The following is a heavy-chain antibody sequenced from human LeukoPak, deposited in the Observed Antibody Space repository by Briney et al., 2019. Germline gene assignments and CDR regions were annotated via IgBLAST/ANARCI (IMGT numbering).Heavy chain of an antibody. CDR3: ASQPYSGYGGNNWFDP. CDR2: IYTSGST. Sequence: SETLSLTCTVSGGSMSSYYWSWIRQPAGKGLEWIGGIYTSGSTNYNPSLKSRVTMSVDTSKNQFSLKLSSVTAADTAVYYCASQPYSGYGGNNWFDPWGQGTLVTVSS. D-gene: IGHD5-12*01. CDR1: GGSMSSYY. V-gene: IGHV4-4*07. J-gene: IGHJ5*02.